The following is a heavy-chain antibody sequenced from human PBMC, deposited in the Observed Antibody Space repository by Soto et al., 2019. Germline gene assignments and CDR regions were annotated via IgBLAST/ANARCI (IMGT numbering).Heavy chain of an antibody. CDR3: VSGFIVLMVYAIQPFDY. Sequence: AGGSLRLSCAASGFTFSSYAMSWVRQAPGKGLEWVSAISGSGGSTYYADSVKGRFTISRDNSKNTLNLQMNSLRAEDTAVYYCVSGFIVLMVYAIQPFDYWGQGTLVTVSS. CDR2: ISGSGGST. V-gene: IGHV3-23*01. CDR1: GFTFSSYA. D-gene: IGHD2-8*01. J-gene: IGHJ4*02.